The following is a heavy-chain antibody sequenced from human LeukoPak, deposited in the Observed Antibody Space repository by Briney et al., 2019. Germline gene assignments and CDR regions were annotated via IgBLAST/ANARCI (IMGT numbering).Heavy chain of an antibody. Sequence: TGGSLRLSCAASGFTFSSYGMHWVRQAPGKGLEWVAFTRYDGSNKYYADSVKGRFTISRDNSKNTLYLQMNSLRAEDTAVYYCARMFSGATACNSWDPHYFDNWGQGTLVTVSS. CDR3: ARMFSGATACNSWDPHYFDN. D-gene: IGHD2-15*01. CDR1: GFTFSSYG. J-gene: IGHJ4*02. V-gene: IGHV3-30*02. CDR2: TRYDGSNK.